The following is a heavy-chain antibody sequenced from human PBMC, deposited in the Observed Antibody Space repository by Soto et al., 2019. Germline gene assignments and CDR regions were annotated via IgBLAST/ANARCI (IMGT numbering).Heavy chain of an antibody. D-gene: IGHD3-22*01. V-gene: IGHV1-2*04. J-gene: IGHJ4*02. Sequence: NNQQSGGTNYAYKFQDSVTMTRDTSISTAYMELSRLRSDDTAVYFCARAAPRGDYDRSGYPYYFDYWGQGTLVTVSS. CDR2: NNQQSGGT. CDR3: ARAAPRGDYDRSGYPYYFDY.